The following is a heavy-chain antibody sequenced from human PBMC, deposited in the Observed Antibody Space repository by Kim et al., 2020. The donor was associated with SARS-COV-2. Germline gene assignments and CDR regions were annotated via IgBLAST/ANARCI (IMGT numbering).Heavy chain of an antibody. CDR3: ARRGGYSYGYLYYFDY. J-gene: IGHJ4*02. Sequence: SLKSRVTISVDTSKNQFSLKLSSVTAADTAVYYCARRGGYSYGYLYYFDYWGQGTLVTVSS. V-gene: IGHV4-39*01. D-gene: IGHD5-18*01.